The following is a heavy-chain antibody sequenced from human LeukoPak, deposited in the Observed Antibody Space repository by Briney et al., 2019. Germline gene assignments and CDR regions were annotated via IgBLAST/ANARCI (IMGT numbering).Heavy chain of an antibody. V-gene: IGHV3-23*01. CDR3: AKRPGPRAYYGMDV. Sequence: SGGSLRLSCAASGFTFSSYGMHWVRQAPGKGLEWVSAISGSGGSTYYADSVKGRFTISRDNSKNTLYLQMNSLRAEDTAVYYCAKRPGPRAYYGMDVWGQGTTVTVSS. J-gene: IGHJ6*02. CDR2: ISGSGGST. D-gene: IGHD1-1*01. CDR1: GFTFSSYG.